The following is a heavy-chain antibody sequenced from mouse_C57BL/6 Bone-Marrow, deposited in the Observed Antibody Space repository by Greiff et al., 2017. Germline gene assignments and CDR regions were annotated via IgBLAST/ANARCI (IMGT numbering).Heavy chain of an antibody. CDR2: IHPNSGST. D-gene: IGHD2-1*01. J-gene: IGHJ4*01. CDR3: ARFYYGNYYAMDY. CDR1: GYTFTSYW. Sequence: QVQLQQPGAELVKPGASVKLSCKASGYTFTSYWMHWVKQRPGQGLEWIGMIHPNSGSTNYNEKFKSKATLTVDKSSSTAYMQLSSLTSEDSAVDDCARFYYGNYYAMDYWGQGTSVTVSS. V-gene: IGHV1-64*01.